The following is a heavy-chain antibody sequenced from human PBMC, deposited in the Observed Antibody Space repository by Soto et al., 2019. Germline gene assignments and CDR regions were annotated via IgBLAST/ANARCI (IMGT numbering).Heavy chain of an antibody. Sequence: GGSLRLSCAASGFTFSSYGMHWVRQAPGKGLEWVAVISYDGSNKYYADSVKGRFTISRDNSKNTLYLQMNSLRAEDTAVYYCAIRLVANDWFDPWGQGTLVTVSS. V-gene: IGHV3-30*03. J-gene: IGHJ5*02. D-gene: IGHD6-19*01. CDR2: ISYDGSNK. CDR3: AIRLVANDWFDP. CDR1: GFTFSSYG.